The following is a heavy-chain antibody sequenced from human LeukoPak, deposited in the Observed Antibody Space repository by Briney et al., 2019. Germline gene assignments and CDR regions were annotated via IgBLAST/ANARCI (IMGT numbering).Heavy chain of an antibody. Sequence: GGSLRLSCAASGFTFSSYWMHWVRQAPGKGLVWVSRINTDGSITNYADSVKGRFTISRDNAKNTLYLQMNSLRAEDTAVYYCASLTVFGVGGGQGTLVTVSS. CDR2: INTDGSIT. CDR3: ASLTVFGVG. J-gene: IGHJ4*02. V-gene: IGHV3-74*01. CDR1: GFTFSSYW. D-gene: IGHD3-3*01.